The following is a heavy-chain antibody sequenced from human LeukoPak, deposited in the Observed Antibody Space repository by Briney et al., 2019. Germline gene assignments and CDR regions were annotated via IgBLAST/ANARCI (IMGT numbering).Heavy chain of an antibody. Sequence: ASVELSCKASGYTFTSSYIHWVRQAPGQGLEWMGIIIPSGGSTNYPPKFQGRITVTGDTSTSIVYMELSRLRSEDTAMYYCVREFRGGTFDFWGQGTLVTVSS. D-gene: IGHD5-24*01. J-gene: IGHJ4*02. CDR1: GYTFTSSY. V-gene: IGHV1-46*01. CDR3: VREFRGGTFDF. CDR2: IIPSGGST.